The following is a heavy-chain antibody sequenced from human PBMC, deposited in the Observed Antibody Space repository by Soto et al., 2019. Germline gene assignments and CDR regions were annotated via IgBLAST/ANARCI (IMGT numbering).Heavy chain of an antibody. V-gene: IGHV4-59*01. D-gene: IGHD2-2*02. CDR3: ARDGVVPAAIGGWFDP. Sequence: LSLTCTVSGGSISSYYWSWIRQPPGKGLEWIGYIYYSGSTNYNPSLKSRVTISVDTSKNQFSLKRSSVTAADTAVYYCARDGVVPAAIGGWFDPWGQGTMVTVSS. J-gene: IGHJ5*02. CDR1: GGSISSYY. CDR2: IYYSGST.